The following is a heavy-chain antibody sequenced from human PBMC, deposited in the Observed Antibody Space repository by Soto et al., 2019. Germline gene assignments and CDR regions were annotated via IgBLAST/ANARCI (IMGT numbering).Heavy chain of an antibody. CDR2: ISYSGST. J-gene: IGHJ4*02. V-gene: IGHV4-59*11. Sequence: SENLSLTCSVSGDSISSHYWSWIRQPPGKGLEWIGYISYSGSTTYNPSLKSRVTISVDTSKNQFSLKLSSVTAADTAVYYCAGAPERATIDYWGQGTLVTVYS. CDR3: AGAPERATIDY. D-gene: IGHD5-12*01. CDR1: GDSISSHY.